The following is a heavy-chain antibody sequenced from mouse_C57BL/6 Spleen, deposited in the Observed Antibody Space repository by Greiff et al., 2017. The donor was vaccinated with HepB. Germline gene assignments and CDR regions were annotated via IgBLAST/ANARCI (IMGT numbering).Heavy chain of an antibody. CDR3: ARSGPNWYFDV. J-gene: IGHJ1*03. D-gene: IGHD4-1*01. CDR2: IHPNSGST. V-gene: IGHV1-64*01. CDR1: GYTFTSYW. Sequence: QVQLQQPGAELVKPGASVKLSCKASGYTFTSYWMHWVKQRPGQGLEWIGMIHPNSGSTNYNEKFKSKATLTVDKSSSTAYRQLSSLTSEYSAVYYCARSGPNWYFDVWGTGTTVTVSS.